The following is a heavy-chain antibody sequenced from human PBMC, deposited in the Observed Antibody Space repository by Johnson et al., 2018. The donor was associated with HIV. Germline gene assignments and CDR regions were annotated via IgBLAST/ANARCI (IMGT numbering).Heavy chain of an antibody. D-gene: IGHD3-10*01. CDR3: AKDLSSQLLRFIRDGFDV. Sequence: QVQLVESGGGVVRPGGSLKLSCAASGFSFDDYGMNWVRQAPGKGLEWVAVISYDGSDTYYADSVKGRFTISRDNSKNTLYLQMNSLRAEDTAVYYCAKDLSSQLLRFIRDGFDVWGQGTMVTVSS. CDR2: ISYDGSDT. J-gene: IGHJ3*01. V-gene: IGHV3-30*18. CDR1: GFSFDDYG.